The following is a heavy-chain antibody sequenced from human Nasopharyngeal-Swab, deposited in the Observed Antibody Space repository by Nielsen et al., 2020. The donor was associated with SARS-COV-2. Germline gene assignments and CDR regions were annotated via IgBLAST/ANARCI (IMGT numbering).Heavy chain of an antibody. D-gene: IGHD2-15*01. J-gene: IGHJ6*02. CDR2: IYPGDSET. Sequence: GESLKISCEGSGSSFTNYWIGWVRQMPGKGLEWMGIIYPGDSETRYSPSFEGQVTISVDKSISTAYLQWSSLKASDTAMYYCARVQGYCTGGSCYSVFYYFAMDVWGQGTTVTVSS. CDR3: ARVQGYCTGGSCYSVFYYFAMDV. V-gene: IGHV5-51*01. CDR1: GSSFTNYW.